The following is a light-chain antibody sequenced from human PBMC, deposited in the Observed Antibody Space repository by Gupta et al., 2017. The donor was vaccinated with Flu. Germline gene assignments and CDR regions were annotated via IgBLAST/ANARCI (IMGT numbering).Light chain of an antibody. CDR1: SNIGNYY. CDR3: GTWDSSLVAEV. V-gene: IGLV1-51*02. J-gene: IGLJ3*02. CDR2: GGN. Sequence: SNIGNYYVSWYQQVPGTAPKLLVSGGNRRPSGIPDRFSSSKSDTSATLDITGLQTGDEADYYCGTWDSSLVAEVFGGGTRLTVL.